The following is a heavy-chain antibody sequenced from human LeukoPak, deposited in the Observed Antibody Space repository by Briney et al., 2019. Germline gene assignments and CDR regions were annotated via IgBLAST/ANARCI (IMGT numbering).Heavy chain of an antibody. CDR3: AKRGVVIRVILVGFHKEAYYFDS. J-gene: IGHJ4*02. CDR1: GITLSNYG. Sequence: GGSLRLSCAVSGITLSNYGMSWVRQAPGKGLEWVAGISDSGGRTNYADSVKGQFTISRDNPKNTLCLQMNSLRAEDTAVYFCAKRGVVIRVILVGFHKEAYYFDSWGQGALVTVSS. D-gene: IGHD3-22*01. CDR2: ISDSGGRT. V-gene: IGHV3-23*01.